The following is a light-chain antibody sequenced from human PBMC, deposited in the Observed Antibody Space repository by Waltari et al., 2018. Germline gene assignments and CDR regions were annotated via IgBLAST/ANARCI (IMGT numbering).Light chain of an antibody. CDR3: QQYKSYSVT. CDR2: KTS. J-gene: IGKJ1*01. V-gene: IGKV1-5*03. CDR1: QSINGW. Sequence: DIQMTQSPSTLSASVGDRVTITCRASQSINGWLAWYQQKPGKAPNLLIYKTSSLESGFPSRFSGSGSGTEFTLTISSLQPDDFATYYCQQYKSYSVTFGQGTKVEIK.